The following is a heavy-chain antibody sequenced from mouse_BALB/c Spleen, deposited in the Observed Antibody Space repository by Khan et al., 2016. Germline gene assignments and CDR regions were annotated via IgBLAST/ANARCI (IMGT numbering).Heavy chain of an antibody. CDR1: GYTFTSYW. D-gene: IGHD1-3*01. CDR3: ARGGPKWDYFDY. CDR2: INPSNGRT. Sequence: QVQLQQPGAELVKPGASVKLSCKASGYTFTSYWMHWVKQRPGQGLEWIGEINPSNGRTNYDEKFKTKATLTVDKSSRTAYMTLSSLTSEDSAVYYGARGGPKWDYFDYWGQGTTLTVSS. J-gene: IGHJ2*01. V-gene: IGHV1S81*02.